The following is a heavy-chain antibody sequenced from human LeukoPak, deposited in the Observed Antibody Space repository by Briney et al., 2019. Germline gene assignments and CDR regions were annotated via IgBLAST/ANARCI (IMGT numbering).Heavy chain of an antibody. Sequence: RASVKVSCKASGYTFTSYGISWVRQAPGQGLEWMGLISAYNGNTNYAQKLQGRVTMTTDTSTSTAYMELRSLRSDDTAVYYCARVKAVPQQLRGIHYWRQGTLVTVSS. CDR2: ISAYNGNT. J-gene: IGHJ4*02. V-gene: IGHV1-18*01. CDR1: GYTFTSYG. CDR3: ARVKAVPQQLRGIHY. D-gene: IGHD6-13*01.